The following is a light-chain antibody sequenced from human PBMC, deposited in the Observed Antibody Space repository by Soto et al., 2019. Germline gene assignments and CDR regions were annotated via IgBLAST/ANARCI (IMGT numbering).Light chain of an antibody. Sequence: DIQMTQSPPSLSASVGDRVTITCQASQDISNYLNWYQQKPGKAPNVLIYDAFTLQGGVPSRFSGSGSGTEFTLTISSLQPDDFATYYCQQYNSHPLTFGQGTKVDIK. J-gene: IGKJ1*01. CDR3: QQYNSHPLT. CDR2: DAF. CDR1: QDISNY. V-gene: IGKV1-16*01.